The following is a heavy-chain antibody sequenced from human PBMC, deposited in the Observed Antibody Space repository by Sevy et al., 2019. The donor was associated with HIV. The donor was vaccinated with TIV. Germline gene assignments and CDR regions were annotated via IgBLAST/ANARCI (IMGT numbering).Heavy chain of an antibody. V-gene: IGHV1-3*01. J-gene: IGHJ4*02. D-gene: IGHD4-4*01. CDR3: ARERDSNFFNFDY. CDR2: INAGNGNT. CDR1: GYTFTSYA. Sequence: ASVKVSCKASGYTFTSYAMHWVRQAPGQRLEWMGWINAGNGNTKYSQKFQGRVTITRDKSGSTAYMGLSSLRSEDTAVYYCARERDSNFFNFDYWGQGTLVTVSS.